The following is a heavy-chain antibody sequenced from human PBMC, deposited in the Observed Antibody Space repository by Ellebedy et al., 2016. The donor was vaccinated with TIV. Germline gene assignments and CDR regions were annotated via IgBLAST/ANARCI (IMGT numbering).Heavy chain of an antibody. CDR2: TYYRSKWNN. J-gene: IGHJ6*02. CDR1: GDSVSTDIG. D-gene: IGHD3-10*01. CDR3: ARGWFGSGMGV. Sequence: SQTLSLTCVISGDSVSTDIGWNWIRQSPSRGLEWLGRTYYRSKWNNDYAVSMKSRITFNPHPSKNLFSLQLNSVTPEDTAVYYCARGWFGSGMGVWGQGTTVTVSS. V-gene: IGHV6-1*01.